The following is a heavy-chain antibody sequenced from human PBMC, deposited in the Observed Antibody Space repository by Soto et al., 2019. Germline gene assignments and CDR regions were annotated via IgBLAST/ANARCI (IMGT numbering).Heavy chain of an antibody. Sequence: GYTLEISCPGTGYRFSSSWIGWVRQKRGKGLECLGNVYPSDSDVRYSPSFQGQVTISADKSISTAYLQWSSLKASDTAMYYCAICESSGYYYPWAQGILVTVS. V-gene: IGHV5-51*01. CDR2: VYPSDSDV. CDR3: AICESSGYYYP. J-gene: IGHJ5*02. CDR1: GYRFSSSW. D-gene: IGHD3-22*01.